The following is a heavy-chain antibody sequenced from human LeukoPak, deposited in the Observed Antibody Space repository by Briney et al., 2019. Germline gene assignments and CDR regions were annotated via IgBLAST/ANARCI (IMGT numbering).Heavy chain of an antibody. Sequence: GGSLRLSCAASGFTFSSYTTNWVRQAPGKGLEWVSYTTSSGKTIYYADSLEGRFTISRDNAKNSLYLQMSSLRAEDTALYYCARRAICGDNCYHPHLDLWRQGTLVTVSS. V-gene: IGHV3-48*01. CDR2: TTSSGKTI. J-gene: IGHJ4*02. D-gene: IGHD2-21*01. CDR1: GFTFSSYT. CDR3: ARRAICGDNCYHPHLDL.